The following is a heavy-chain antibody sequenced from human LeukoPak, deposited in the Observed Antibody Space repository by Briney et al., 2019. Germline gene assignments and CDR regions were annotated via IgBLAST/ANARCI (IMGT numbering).Heavy chain of an antibody. CDR1: GFTLSSYW. J-gene: IGHJ6*02. CDR3: TRVQAGRAGLMDV. D-gene: IGHD6-13*01. V-gene: IGHV3-74*01. CDR2: IDPDGSTT. Sequence: GSLRLSCAASGFTLSSYWMHWVRQAPGEGLVWVSRIDPDGSTTNYADSVKGRFTASRDNAKNTLYLQMNSLRAEDTALYYCTRVQAGRAGLMDVWGRGTTVTVSS.